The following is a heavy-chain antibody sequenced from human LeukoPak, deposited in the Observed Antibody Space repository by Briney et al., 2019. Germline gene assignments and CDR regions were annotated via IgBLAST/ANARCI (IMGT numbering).Heavy chain of an antibody. Sequence: SETLSLTCTVSGGSISSRSYYWGWIRQSPGKGLEWIGSIYYTGSTHYSPSLKSRVIISVDTSKNQFSLRLSSVTAADTALYYCARALLGHYCGSGSFDYWGQGTLVTVSS. D-gene: IGHD3-10*01. J-gene: IGHJ4*02. CDR3: ARALLGHYCGSGSFDY. CDR2: IYYTGST. CDR1: GGSISSRSYY. V-gene: IGHV4-39*07.